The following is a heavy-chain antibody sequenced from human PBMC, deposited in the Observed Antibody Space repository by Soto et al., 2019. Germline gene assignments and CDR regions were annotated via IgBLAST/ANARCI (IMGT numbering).Heavy chain of an antibody. CDR3: VRDRPNTESLTGYFDT. V-gene: IGHV3-33*01. J-gene: IGHJ4*02. CDR2: IRFDGSTA. D-gene: IGHD3-9*01. Sequence: RLSCEASGFVFRTFRMHWVRRAPGKGLEWLATIRFDGSTARYAESVRGRFSISRDNSMNTLYLQLDRLRVEDTAVYYCVRDRPNTESLTGYFDTWGQGTPVTV. CDR1: GFVFRTFR.